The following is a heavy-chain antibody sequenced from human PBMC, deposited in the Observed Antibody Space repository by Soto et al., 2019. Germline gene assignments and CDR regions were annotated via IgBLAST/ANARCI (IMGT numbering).Heavy chain of an antibody. D-gene: IGHD3-3*01. V-gene: IGHV4-34*01. J-gene: IGHJ5*02. CDR1: GGSFSGYY. Sequence: SETLSLTCAVYGGSFSGYYWSWIRQPPGKGLEWIGEINHSGSTNYNPSLKSRVTISVDTSKNQFSLKLSSVTAADTAVYYCARVSRPYYVFWSGNKVGFPNWFDPWGQGTLVTVS. CDR3: ARVSRPYYVFWSGNKVGFPNWFDP. CDR2: INHSGST.